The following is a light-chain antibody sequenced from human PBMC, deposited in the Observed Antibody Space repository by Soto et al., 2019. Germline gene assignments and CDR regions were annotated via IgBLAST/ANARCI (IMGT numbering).Light chain of an antibody. CDR1: QDIAIY. V-gene: IGKV1-9*01. CDR3: QQYNSYSWT. CDR2: AAS. J-gene: IGKJ1*01. Sequence: IQLTQSPSSLSASVGDKITIXXRASQDIAIYLAWYQQKPGEAPKXVIYAASTLHGGVPSRFSGSGSGTDFALTITSLQPDDFATYYCQQYNSYSWTFGQGTKVDIK.